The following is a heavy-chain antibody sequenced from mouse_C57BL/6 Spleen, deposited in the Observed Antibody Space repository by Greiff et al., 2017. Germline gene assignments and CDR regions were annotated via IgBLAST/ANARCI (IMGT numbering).Heavy chain of an antibody. CDR2: IDPETGGT. Sequence: QVQLKQSGAELVRPGASVTLSCKASGYTFTDYEMHWVKQTPVHGLEWIGAIDPETGGTAYNQKFKGKAILTADKSSSTAYMELRSLTSEDSAVYYCTRPIQDWGQGTTLTVSS. D-gene: IGHD3-2*02. J-gene: IGHJ2*01. CDR1: GYTFTDYE. CDR3: TRPIQD. V-gene: IGHV1-15*01.